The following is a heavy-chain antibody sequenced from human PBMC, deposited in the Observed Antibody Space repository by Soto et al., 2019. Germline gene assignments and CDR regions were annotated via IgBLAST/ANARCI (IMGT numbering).Heavy chain of an antibody. CDR3: AKAPGGYCSGGSCYDFDY. CDR2: ISGSGGST. V-gene: IGHV3-23*01. D-gene: IGHD2-15*01. J-gene: IGHJ4*02. CDR1: GFTLSSYA. Sequence: GGSLRLSCAASGFTLSSYAMSWVRQAPGKGLEWVSAISGSGGSTYYADSVKGRFTISRDNSKNKLYLQKNSLRAEDTAVFYCAKAPGGYCSGGSCYDFDYWGQGTLVTVSS.